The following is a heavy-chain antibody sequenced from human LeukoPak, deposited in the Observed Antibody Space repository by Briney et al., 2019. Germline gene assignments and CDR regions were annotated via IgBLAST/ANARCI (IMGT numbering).Heavy chain of an antibody. V-gene: IGHV4-34*01. Sequence: PSETLSLTCAVYGGSFSGYYWSWIRQPPGKGLEWIGEINHSGSTNYNPSLKSRVTISVDTSNNQFSLKLSSVTAADTAVYYCARTGGRAIFGVVRYFDYWGQGTLVTVSS. D-gene: IGHD3-3*01. J-gene: IGHJ4*02. CDR1: GGSFSGYY. CDR2: INHSGST. CDR3: ARTGGRAIFGVVRYFDY.